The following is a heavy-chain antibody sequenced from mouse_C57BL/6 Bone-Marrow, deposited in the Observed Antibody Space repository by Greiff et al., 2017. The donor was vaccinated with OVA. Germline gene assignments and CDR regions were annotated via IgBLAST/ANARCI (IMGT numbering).Heavy chain of an antibody. CDR1: GYAFSSSW. CDR2: IYPGDGDT. V-gene: IGHV1-82*01. D-gene: IGHD2-3*01. CDR3: ARHEDGYYASYFDY. Sequence: QVQLQQSGPELVQPGASVKISCKASGYAFSSSWMNWVKQRPGKGLEWIGRIYPGDGDTTYNGKFKGKATMTADKSSSTAYMQLSSLTSEDSAVYFGARHEDGYYASYFDYWGQGTTLTVSS. J-gene: IGHJ2*01.